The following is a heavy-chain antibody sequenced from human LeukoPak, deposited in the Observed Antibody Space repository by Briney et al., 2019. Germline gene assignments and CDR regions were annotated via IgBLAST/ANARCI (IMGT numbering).Heavy chain of an antibody. J-gene: IGHJ4*02. CDR1: GYDFTSVG. V-gene: IGHV1-18*01. D-gene: IGHD6-19*01. Sequence: GASVKVSCKASGYDFTSVGITWVRRAPGQGLEWMGWISPYNGNTRYAQKFQGRVAMTPDTSTTTAYMELRGLRFNDTAVYYCARAGPGSGWYFDYWGQGTLVTVSS. CDR2: ISPYNGNT. CDR3: ARAGPGSGWYFDY.